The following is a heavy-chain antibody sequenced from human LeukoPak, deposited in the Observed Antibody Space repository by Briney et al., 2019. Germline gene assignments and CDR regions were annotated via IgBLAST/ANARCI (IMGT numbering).Heavy chain of an antibody. CDR1: GFTFSTYW. V-gene: IGHV3-7*01. Sequence: GGSLRLSCPASGFTFSTYWMSWVRPAPGKGLEWVANINQDGSEKYFVDSVKGRFTISRDNAKNSLYLQMNSLRAEDTAVYYCARDLGKIGGNSSPFDYWGQGTLVTVSS. D-gene: IGHD4-23*01. CDR2: INQDGSEK. J-gene: IGHJ4*02. CDR3: ARDLGKIGGNSSPFDY.